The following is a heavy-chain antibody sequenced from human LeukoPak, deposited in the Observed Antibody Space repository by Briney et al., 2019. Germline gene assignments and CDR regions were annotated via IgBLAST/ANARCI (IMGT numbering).Heavy chain of an antibody. CDR3: ARGPPNGYSYGPFEY. CDR2: IDHSGDT. D-gene: IGHD5-18*01. V-gene: IGHV4-34*01. CDR1: NGSFSLYY. Sequence: SETLSLTCAVSNGSFSLYYWAWIRRPPGKGLEWIGEIDHSGDTNYNPSLQSRLTMSVDTTKEQFSLRLNSVTAADTAIYFCARGPPNGYSYGPFEYWGQGVLVIVSS. J-gene: IGHJ4*02.